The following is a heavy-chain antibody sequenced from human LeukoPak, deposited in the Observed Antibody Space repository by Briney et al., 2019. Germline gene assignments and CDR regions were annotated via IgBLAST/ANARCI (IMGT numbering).Heavy chain of an antibody. J-gene: IGHJ4*02. CDR2: IYYSGTT. V-gene: IGHV4-31*03. CDR3: ARDYGDYGIDY. CDR1: GGSISSGAYY. Sequence: PSETLSLTCSVSGGSISSGAYYWSWIRQHPGKGLEWIGYIYYSGTTYYNPSLKRRVTISADTSKNHFSLKLNSVTAADTAVYYCARDYGDYGIDYWGQGTLVTVSS. D-gene: IGHD4-17*01.